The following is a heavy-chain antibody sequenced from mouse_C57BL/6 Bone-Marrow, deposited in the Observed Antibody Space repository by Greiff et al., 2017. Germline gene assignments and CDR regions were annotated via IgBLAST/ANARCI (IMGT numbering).Heavy chain of an antibody. J-gene: IGHJ3*01. V-gene: IGHV8-8*01. CDR2: IWWGADK. D-gene: IGHD1-1*01. CDR3: ARIEGLYYGSSYQFAY. CDR1: GFSLSTFGMG. Sequence: ESGPGILQPSQTLSLTCSFSGFSLSTFGMGVGWIRQPSGKGLEWLAHIWWGADKYYNPALKSRLTSTKDTSKNHVFLKIANVDTADTATYYCARIEGLYYGSSYQFAYWGQGTLVTVSA.